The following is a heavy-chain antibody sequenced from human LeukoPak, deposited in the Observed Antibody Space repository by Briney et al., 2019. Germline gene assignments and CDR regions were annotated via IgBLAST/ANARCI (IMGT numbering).Heavy chain of an antibody. D-gene: IGHD5-12*01. CDR1: GFTFSSYA. CDR2: ISGSGGST. Sequence: GGSLRLSCAASGFTFSSYAMSWVRQAPGKGLEWVSAISGSGGSTYYADSVKGRFTISRDNSKNTLYLQMNSLRAEDTAVYYCAKGQRGYSGYVSGYFDYWGQGTLVTVSS. CDR3: AKGQRGYSGYVSGYFDY. V-gene: IGHV3-23*01. J-gene: IGHJ4*02.